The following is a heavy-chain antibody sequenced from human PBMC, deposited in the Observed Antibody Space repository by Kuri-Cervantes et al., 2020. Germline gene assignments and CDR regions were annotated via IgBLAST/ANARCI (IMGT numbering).Heavy chain of an antibody. V-gene: IGHV1-2*02. CDR3: ASGFPSTPGERSWFYYYYGMDV. Sequence: ASVKVSCKASGYTFTGYYMHWVRQAPGQGLEWMGWINPNSGGTNYAQKFQGRVTITRDTSASTAYMELSSLRSEDTAVYYCASGFPSTPGERSWFYYYYGMDVWGQGTTVTVSS. D-gene: IGHD3-16*01. CDR2: INPNSGGT. J-gene: IGHJ6*02. CDR1: GYTFTGYY.